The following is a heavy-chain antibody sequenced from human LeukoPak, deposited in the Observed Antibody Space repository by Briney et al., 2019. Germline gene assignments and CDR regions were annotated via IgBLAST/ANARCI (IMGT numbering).Heavy chain of an antibody. CDR1: GGSISSGDYY. CDR3: ARYSGYYYYYYMDV. Sequence: SETLSLTCTVSGGSISSGDYYWSWIRQPPGKGLEWIGYIYYSGSTYYNPSLKSRVTISVDTSKNQFSLKLSSVTAADTAVYYCARYSGYYYYYYMDVWGKGTTVTVSS. J-gene: IGHJ6*03. D-gene: IGHD2-15*01. V-gene: IGHV4-30-4*01. CDR2: IYYSGST.